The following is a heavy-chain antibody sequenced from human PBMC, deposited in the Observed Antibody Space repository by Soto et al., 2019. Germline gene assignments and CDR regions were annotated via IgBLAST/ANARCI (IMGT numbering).Heavy chain of an antibody. J-gene: IGHJ4*02. Sequence: EASVKVSCKASGYTFTSYAMHWVRQAPGQRLEWMGWINAGNGNTKYSQKFQGRVTITRDTSASTAYMELSSLRSEDTAVYYCARRIVATIEGFDYWGQGTPVTVSS. D-gene: IGHD5-12*01. CDR2: INAGNGNT. CDR1: GYTFTSYA. CDR3: ARRIVATIEGFDY. V-gene: IGHV1-3*01.